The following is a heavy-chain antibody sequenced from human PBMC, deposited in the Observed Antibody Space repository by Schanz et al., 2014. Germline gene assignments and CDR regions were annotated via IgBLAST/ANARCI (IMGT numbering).Heavy chain of an antibody. V-gene: IGHV3-23*01. CDR1: GFSLDIFA. Sequence: EVHLLESGGGLVEPGGSLRLSCATSGFSLDIFAVSWVRQAPGKGLEWVSVIGVDGTTTYYADSVKGRFTISRDNFKGALYLQMSSLRAEDTAVYYCARDGEAAAGCDYWGQGALVTVSS. D-gene: IGHD6-13*01. CDR2: IGVDGTTT. CDR3: ARDGEAAAGCDY. J-gene: IGHJ4*02.